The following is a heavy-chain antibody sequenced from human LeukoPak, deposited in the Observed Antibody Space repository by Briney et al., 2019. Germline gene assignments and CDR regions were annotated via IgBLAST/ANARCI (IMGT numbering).Heavy chain of an antibody. D-gene: IGHD3-22*01. V-gene: IGHV4-4*07. CDR2: IYASGTT. J-gene: IGHJ4*02. CDR1: GGSISSDH. Sequence: TSETLSLTCTVSGGSISSDHWNWIRQPPGKGLEWIGRIYASGTTNYNPSLTSRVTMSVDTSKNQFSLKLGSVTAADTAVYYCARAPYDTSGYGLYYFDYWSQGTLVTVSS. CDR3: ARAPYDTSGYGLYYFDY.